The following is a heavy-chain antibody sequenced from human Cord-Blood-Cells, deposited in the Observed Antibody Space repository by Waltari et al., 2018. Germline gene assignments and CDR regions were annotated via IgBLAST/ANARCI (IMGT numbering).Heavy chain of an antibody. CDR1: GGSISGYY. V-gene: IGHV4-34*01. CDR2: INHSGST. CDR3: ARGGGSSGEGNWFDP. J-gene: IGHJ5*02. Sequence: QVQLQQWGAGLLKPSETLPLTCAVYGGSISGYYWSWLRQSPGNGLEWIGEINHSGSTNYNPSLKSRVTISVDTSKNQFSLKLSSVTAADTAVYYCARGGGSSGEGNWFDPWGQGTLVTVSS. D-gene: IGHD6-19*01.